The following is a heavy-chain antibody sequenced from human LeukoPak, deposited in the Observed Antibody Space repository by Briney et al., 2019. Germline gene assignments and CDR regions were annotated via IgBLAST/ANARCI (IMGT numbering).Heavy chain of an antibody. V-gene: IGHV1-2*04. D-gene: IGHD6-13*01. CDR2: INPNSGGT. Sequence: ASVKVSCKASGYTFTGYYMHWVRQAPGQGLEWMGWINPNSGGTNYAQKFQGWVTMTRDTSISTAYMELSRLRSDDTAVYYCARDLEKAAAGLHYYYYYGMDVWGQGTTVTVSS. CDR3: ARDLEKAAAGLHYYYYYGMDV. J-gene: IGHJ6*02. CDR1: GYTFTGYY.